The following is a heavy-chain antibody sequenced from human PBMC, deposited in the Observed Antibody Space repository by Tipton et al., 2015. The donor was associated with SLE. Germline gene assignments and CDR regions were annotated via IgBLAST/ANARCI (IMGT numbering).Heavy chain of an antibody. Sequence: SLRLSCAASGFTFSSFEMNWVRQAPGKGLEWVSYISSSGSTIYYADSVKGRFTISRDNAKNSLYLQMNSLRAEDTAVYYCARDWITMVRGVITTPHAFDIWGQGTMVTVSS. CDR2: ISSSGSTI. J-gene: IGHJ3*02. CDR3: ARDWITMVRGVITTPHAFDI. D-gene: IGHD3-10*01. V-gene: IGHV3-48*03. CDR1: GFTFSSFE.